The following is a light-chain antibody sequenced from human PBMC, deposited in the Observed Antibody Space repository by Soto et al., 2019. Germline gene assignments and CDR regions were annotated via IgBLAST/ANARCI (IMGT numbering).Light chain of an antibody. J-gene: IGKJ5*01. CDR2: QAS. CDR1: QSLSGRY. CDR3: QQYGTSPIT. Sequence: EIVLTPSPGTLSLSPGERATLSCRASQSLSGRYVAWYQQKRGQAPRLLIYQASSRATGIPDRFSGSGSGTDFTLTISSLEPEDFAVYYCQQYGTSPITFGQGTRLEIK. V-gene: IGKV3-20*01.